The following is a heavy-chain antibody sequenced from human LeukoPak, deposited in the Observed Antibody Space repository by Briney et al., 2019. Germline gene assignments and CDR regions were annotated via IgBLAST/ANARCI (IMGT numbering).Heavy chain of an antibody. J-gene: IGHJ6*03. V-gene: IGHV3-23*01. Sequence: GGSLRLSCAASGFTFSSYAMSWVRQAPGKGLEWVSAISGSGGSTYYADSVKGRFTISRDNAKNSLYLQMNSLRAEDTAMYYCASAYSGYDPDYYMDVWGKGTTVTVSS. CDR1: GFTFSSYA. D-gene: IGHD5-12*01. CDR2: ISGSGGST. CDR3: ASAYSGYDPDYYMDV.